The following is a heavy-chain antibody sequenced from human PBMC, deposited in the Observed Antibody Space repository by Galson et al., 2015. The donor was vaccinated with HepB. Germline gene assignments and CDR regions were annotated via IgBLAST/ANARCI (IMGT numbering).Heavy chain of an antibody. V-gene: IGHV3-21*01. CDR3: ARDGDRYSYGVLGCDFDY. CDR2: ISSSSSYI. CDR1: GFTFSSYS. J-gene: IGHJ4*02. D-gene: IGHD5-18*01. Sequence: SLRLSCAASGFTFSSYSMNWVRQAPGKGLEWVSSISSSSSYIYYADSVKGRFTISRDNAKNSLYLQMNSLRAEDTAVYYCARDGDRYSYGVLGCDFDYWGQGTLVTVSS.